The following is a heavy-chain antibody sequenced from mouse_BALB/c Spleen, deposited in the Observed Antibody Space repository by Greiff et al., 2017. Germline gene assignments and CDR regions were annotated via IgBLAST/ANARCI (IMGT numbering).Heavy chain of an antibody. J-gene: IGHJ2*01. CDR1: GFTFTDYY. Sequence: EVMLVESGGGLVQPGGSLRLSCATSGFTFTDYYMSWVRQPPGKALEWLGFIRNKANGYTTEYSASVKGRFTISRDNSQSILYLQMNTLRAEDSATYYCARDSYDGADYWGQGTTLTVSS. V-gene: IGHV7-3*02. CDR3: ARDSYDGADY. D-gene: IGHD2-12*01. CDR2: IRNKANGYTT.